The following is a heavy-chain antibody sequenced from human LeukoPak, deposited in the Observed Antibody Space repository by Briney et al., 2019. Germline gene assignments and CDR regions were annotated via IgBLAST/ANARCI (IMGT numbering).Heavy chain of an antibody. D-gene: IGHD6-19*01. CDR3: AKDGGPGSGWYGRYYYGMDV. J-gene: IGHJ6*02. CDR2: ISGDGGGT. V-gene: IGHV3-43*02. Sequence: PGGSLRLSCAASGFTFDDYAMHWVRHAPGKGLEWVSLISGDGGGTYYADSVKGRFTISRDNSKNSLYLQMNSLRTEDTALYYCAKDGGPGSGWYGRYYYGMDVWGQGTTVTVSS. CDR1: GFTFDDYA.